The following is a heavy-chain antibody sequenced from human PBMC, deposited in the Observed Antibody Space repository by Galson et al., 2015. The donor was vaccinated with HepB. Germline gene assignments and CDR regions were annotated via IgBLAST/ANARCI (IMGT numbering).Heavy chain of an antibody. D-gene: IGHD6-19*01. J-gene: IGHJ3*02. Sequence: SVKVSCKVSGYTLTELSMHWVRQAPGKGLERMGGFDPEDGETIYAQKFQGRVTMTEDTSTDTAYMELSSLRSEDTAVYYCATGGVVAVAGSWGAFDIWGQGTMVTVSS. CDR2: FDPEDGET. CDR1: GYTLTELS. CDR3: ATGGVVAVAGSWGAFDI. V-gene: IGHV1-24*01.